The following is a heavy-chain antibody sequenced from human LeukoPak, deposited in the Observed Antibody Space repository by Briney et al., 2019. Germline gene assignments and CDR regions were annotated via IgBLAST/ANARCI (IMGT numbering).Heavy chain of an antibody. CDR2: IKSKTDGRTT. CDR3: TTYLNYYHSSGYYG. D-gene: IGHD3-22*01. CDR1: GFTFSNAW. J-gene: IGHJ4*02. V-gene: IGHV3-15*01. Sequence: GGSLRLSCAASGFTFSNAWMSWVRQAPGKGLEWVGRIKSKTDGRTTDYAAPVKGSFTISRVDSKSTLYMQMNSLQTEDTVVYYCTTYLNYYHSSGYYGGGQGTLVTVPT.